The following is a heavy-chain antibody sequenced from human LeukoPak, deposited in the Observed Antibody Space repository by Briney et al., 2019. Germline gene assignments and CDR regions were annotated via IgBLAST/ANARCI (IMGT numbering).Heavy chain of an antibody. CDR2: INPSGGST. V-gene: IGHV1-46*01. J-gene: IGHJ4*02. D-gene: IGHD6-13*01. CDR3: ARAEIKYSSSWDN. CDR1: GGTFSSYA. Sequence: ASVKVSCKASGGTFSSYAISWVRQAPGQGLEWMGIINPSGGSTSYAQKFQGRVTMARDTSTSTVYMELSSLRSEDTAVYYCARAEIKYSSSWDNWGQGTLVTVSS.